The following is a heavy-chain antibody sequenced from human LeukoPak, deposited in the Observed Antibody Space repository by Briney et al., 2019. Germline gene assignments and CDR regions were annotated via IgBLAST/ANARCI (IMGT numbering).Heavy chain of an antibody. CDR3: AREGRDGYNYAFDI. CDR1: GYTFTSYA. CDR2: INTNTGNP. Sequence: GASVKVSCKASGYTFTSYAMNWVRQAPGQGLEWMGWINTNTGNPTYAQGFTGRFVFSLDTSVSTAYLQISSLKAEDTAVYYCAREGRDGYNYAFDIWGQGTMVTVSS. J-gene: IGHJ3*02. D-gene: IGHD5-24*01. V-gene: IGHV7-4-1*02.